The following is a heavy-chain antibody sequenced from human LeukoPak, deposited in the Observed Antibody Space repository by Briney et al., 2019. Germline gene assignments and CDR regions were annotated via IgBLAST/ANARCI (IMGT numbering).Heavy chain of an antibody. D-gene: IGHD5-18*01. CDR3: AREEPRSYTFDY. Sequence: GASVRVSCKASGFTFTDYFIHWVRQAPGQGLEYVGVMYLTTDTSWSAQTLRHRLTMTGDTSTDTVYMELSSLTSEDTAIYYCAREEPRSYTFDYWGQGTLVAVSS. CDR1: GFTFTDYF. J-gene: IGHJ4*02. V-gene: IGHV1-46*04. CDR2: MYLTTDTS.